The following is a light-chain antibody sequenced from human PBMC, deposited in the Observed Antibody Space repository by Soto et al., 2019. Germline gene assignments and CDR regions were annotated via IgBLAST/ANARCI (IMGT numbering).Light chain of an antibody. CDR2: EVT. Sequence: QSVLTQPASVSGSPGQSITISCTGGSSDIGGYNYVSWFQQHPGKAPKLMIYEVTNRPSGVSNRFSGSKSGSTASLTIPGLQAEDEADYYCSSYTSSNTLVFGTGTKGTVL. CDR3: SSYTSSNTLV. J-gene: IGLJ1*01. V-gene: IGLV2-14*01. CDR1: SSDIGGYNY.